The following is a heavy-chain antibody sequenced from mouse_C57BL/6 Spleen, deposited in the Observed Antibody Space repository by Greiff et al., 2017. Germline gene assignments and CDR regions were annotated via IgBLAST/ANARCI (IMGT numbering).Heavy chain of an antibody. CDR2: ISSGGSYT. CDR1: GFTFSSYG. CDR3: ARSYNYVERDDFDY. D-gene: IGHD2-12*01. J-gene: IGHJ2*01. Sequence: EVQLVESGGDLVKPGGSLKLSCAASGFTFSSYGMSWVRQTPDKRLEWVATISSGGSYTYYPDSVKGRFTISRYNAKNTLYLQISSLKSEDTAMYSCARSYNYVERDDFDYWGQGTTLTVSS. V-gene: IGHV5-6*01.